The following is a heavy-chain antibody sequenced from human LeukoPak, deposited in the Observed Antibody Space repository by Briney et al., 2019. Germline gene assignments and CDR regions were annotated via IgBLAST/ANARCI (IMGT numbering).Heavy chain of an antibody. V-gene: IGHV4-59*01. Sequence: SETLSLTCTVSGGSISSYYWSWIRQPPGKGLEWIGYIYYSGSTNYNPSLKSRVTISVDTSKNQFSLKLSSVTAADTAVYYCARAIYSSGWPAFDYWGQGTLVTVSS. CDR1: GGSISSYY. D-gene: IGHD6-19*01. CDR3: ARAIYSSGWPAFDY. CDR2: IYYSGST. J-gene: IGHJ4*02.